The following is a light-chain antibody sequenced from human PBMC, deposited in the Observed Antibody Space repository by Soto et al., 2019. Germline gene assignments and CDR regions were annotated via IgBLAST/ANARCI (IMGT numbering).Light chain of an antibody. Sequence: DIQMTQSPSTLSASVGDRVTITCRASQSINNLLAWYQQKPGKAPNLLIYDASSLETGVPSRFSGSGSGTEFTLTISSLPPDDFATYYCQQYHTYSTFGPGTKVDI. V-gene: IGKV1-5*01. J-gene: IGKJ1*01. CDR1: QSINNL. CDR2: DAS. CDR3: QQYHTYST.